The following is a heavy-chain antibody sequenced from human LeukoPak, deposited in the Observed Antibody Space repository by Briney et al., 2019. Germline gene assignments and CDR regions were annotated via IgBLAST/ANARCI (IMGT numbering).Heavy chain of an antibody. CDR2: INWNGDSR. D-gene: IGHD3-10*01. Sequence: GGSLRLSCTASGFKFDDYGMTWVRQAPGKGLEWVSDINWNGDSRGYAHSVRGRFTISRDNAKNSLYLQMNSLRAEDTAFYYCARHALLGEDVWGKGTTVTVSS. V-gene: IGHV3-20*04. CDR1: GFKFDDYG. J-gene: IGHJ6*04. CDR3: ARHALLGEDV.